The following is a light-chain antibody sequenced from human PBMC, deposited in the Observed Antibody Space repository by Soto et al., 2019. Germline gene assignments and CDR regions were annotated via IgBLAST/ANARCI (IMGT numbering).Light chain of an antibody. CDR3: SSYRSGDTVV. Sequence: QSALTQPASVSGSPGQSITISCTGTSSDVGGHQYVSWYQQHPGKAPKLMLYEVSIRPSGVSDRISGSKSGNTASLTISGLQPEDEADYYCSSYRSGDTVVFGGGTKLTVL. CDR1: SSDVGGHQY. CDR2: EVS. J-gene: IGLJ2*01. V-gene: IGLV2-14*01.